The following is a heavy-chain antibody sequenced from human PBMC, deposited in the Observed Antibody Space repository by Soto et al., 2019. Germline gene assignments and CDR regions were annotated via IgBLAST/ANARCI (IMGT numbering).Heavy chain of an antibody. D-gene: IGHD3-10*01. CDR3: AGDPGGGGY. Sequence: EVQLVESGGGLIQPGGSLRLSCAVSGFTVSNNYMSWVRQAPGKGLEGVSVIYSGGYTAYGDSVKGRFTISRDNSKNTQSLKRNGLGAAHPAVYYCAGDPGGGGYWGQGTLVTVSS. CDR1: GFTVSNNY. CDR2: IYSGGYT. J-gene: IGHJ4*02. V-gene: IGHV3-53*01.